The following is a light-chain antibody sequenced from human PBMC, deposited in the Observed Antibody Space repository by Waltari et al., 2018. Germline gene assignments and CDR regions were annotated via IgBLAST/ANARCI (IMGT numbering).Light chain of an antibody. V-gene: IGLV3-21*04. J-gene: IGLJ3*02. CDR3: QVWDDVTDSGV. Sequence: YVLTQPPSVSVDPGKTARLTRGGENIGSKSVNWYQQKPGEAPVLGVFYDSDRPSETPERFSGSNTGNTATLTISWVEAGDEADYHCQVWDDVTDSGVFGGVTKLTVL. CDR2: YDS. CDR1: NIGSKS.